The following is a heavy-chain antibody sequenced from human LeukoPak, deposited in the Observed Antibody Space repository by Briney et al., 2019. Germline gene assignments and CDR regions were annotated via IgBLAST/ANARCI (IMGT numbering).Heavy chain of an antibody. CDR2: IYYSGST. CDR1: GGSISSSSYY. D-gene: IGHD4-23*01. V-gene: IGHV4-39*01. Sequence: SETLSLTCTVSGGSISSSSYYWGWIRQPPGKGLEWIGSIYYSGSTYYNPSLKSRVTISVDTSKNQFSLKLSSVTAADTAVYYCARRSLDYGGNSYLMGYWGQGTLVTVSS. CDR3: ARRSLDYGGNSYLMGY. J-gene: IGHJ4*02.